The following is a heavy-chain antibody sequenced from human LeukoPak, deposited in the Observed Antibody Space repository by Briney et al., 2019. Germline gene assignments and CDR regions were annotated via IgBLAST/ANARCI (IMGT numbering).Heavy chain of an antibody. J-gene: IGHJ4*02. CDR3: ATERITIFGVVTKFDY. CDR1: GYTLTELS. D-gene: IGHD3-3*01. CDR2: FDPEDGET. V-gene: IGHV1-24*01. Sequence: ASVKVSCKVSGYTLTELSMHWVRQAPGKGLEWMGGFDPEDGETIYAQKFQGRVTMIEDTSTDTAYMELSSLRSEDTAVYYCATERITIFGVVTKFDYWGQGTLVTVSS.